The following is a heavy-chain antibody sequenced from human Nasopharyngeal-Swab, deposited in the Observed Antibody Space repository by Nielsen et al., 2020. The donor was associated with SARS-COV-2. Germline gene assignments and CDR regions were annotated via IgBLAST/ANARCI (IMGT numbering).Heavy chain of an antibody. J-gene: IGHJ4*02. CDR1: GGSISSYF. D-gene: IGHD3-3*01. Sequence: SETLSLTCTVSGGSISSYFWGWIRQPPGRGLEWLGYVYYTGDTNYHPSLKSRVTMSLDKSKNQFSMKLSSVTAADTAVYYCARDSSAWPRAFVYWGQGSLVTVSS. CDR2: VYYTGDT. V-gene: IGHV4-59*12. CDR3: ARDSSAWPRAFVY.